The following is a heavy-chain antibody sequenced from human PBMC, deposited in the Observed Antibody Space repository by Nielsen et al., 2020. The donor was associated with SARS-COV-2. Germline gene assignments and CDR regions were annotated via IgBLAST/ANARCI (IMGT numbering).Heavy chain of an antibody. J-gene: IGHJ4*02. D-gene: IGHD4-23*01. V-gene: IGHV3-73*01. CDR2: FRSYANEYAT. Sequence: VRQMPGKGLEWLGRFRSYANEYATAYAASGKGRFTIPRDGSKNTAYLQMNSLKTEDTAVYYCLSPTVAYWGQGTLVTVSS. CDR3: LSPTVAY.